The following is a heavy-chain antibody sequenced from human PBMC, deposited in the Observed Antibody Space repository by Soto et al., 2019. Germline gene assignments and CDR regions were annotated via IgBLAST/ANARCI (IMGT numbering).Heavy chain of an antibody. V-gene: IGHV4-31*03. J-gene: IGHJ6*02. Sequence: QVQLQESGPGLVKPSQTLSLTCTVSGGSISSGGYYWSWIRQHPGKGLEWIGYIYYSGSTYYNPCLTRRVTISVDTCSKEFSLKLSSVTAADTAVYSCARVWRGPAAMYYYYGMDVWGQGTTVTVSS. CDR1: GGSISSGGYY. CDR2: IYYSGST. CDR3: ARVWRGPAAMYYYYGMDV. D-gene: IGHD2-2*01.